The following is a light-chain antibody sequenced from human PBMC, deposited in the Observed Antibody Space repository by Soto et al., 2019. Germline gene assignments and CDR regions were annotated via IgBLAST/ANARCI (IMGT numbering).Light chain of an antibody. J-gene: IGKJ1*01. Sequence: IQMTQSPSTLSASVGDRVTITCRAGQSISSWLAWYQQKPGKAPKVLIFDASSLESGVPSRFSGSGSATEFTLTISSLQPDDFATYYCQQYSTYPWTFGQGTKVDIK. CDR2: DAS. V-gene: IGKV1-5*01. CDR1: QSISSW. CDR3: QQYSTYPWT.